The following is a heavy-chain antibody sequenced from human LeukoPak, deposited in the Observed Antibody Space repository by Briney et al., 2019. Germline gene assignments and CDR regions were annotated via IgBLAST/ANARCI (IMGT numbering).Heavy chain of an antibody. CDR3: ARDYWSGGTYYGLFDF. V-gene: IGHV1-46*01. D-gene: IGHD2-15*01. Sequence: GASVKVSCKASGYIFSSYHLHWVRQAHGQRLEWMGVINPSAGGTTYAQKFQDRVTMTRDTSTSTVYMDLSSLRSEDTAVYYCARDYWSGGTYYGLFDFWGQGTLVTVSS. CDR1: GYIFSSYH. J-gene: IGHJ4*02. CDR2: INPSAGGT.